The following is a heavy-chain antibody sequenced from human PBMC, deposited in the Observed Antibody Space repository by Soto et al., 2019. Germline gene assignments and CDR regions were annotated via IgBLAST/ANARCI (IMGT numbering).Heavy chain of an antibody. CDR1: GDSISAFY. Sequence: SETLSLTCTVSGDSISAFYWVWMRQSPGKELEWIGYVYYTGSTNYNPSLKSRVTISVDRSKNQFSLKLTSANAADTAVYYCARGRTVRNYADDSSDYFYFFDYWGQGTQVTVSS. D-gene: IGHD3-22*01. J-gene: IGHJ4*02. CDR3: ARGRTVRNYADDSSDYFYFFDY. CDR2: VYYTGST. V-gene: IGHV4-59*01.